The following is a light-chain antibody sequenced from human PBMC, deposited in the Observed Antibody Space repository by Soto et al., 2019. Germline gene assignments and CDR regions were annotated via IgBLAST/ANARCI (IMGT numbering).Light chain of an antibody. V-gene: IGKV3-20*01. CDR3: HQYGSSPYT. CDR2: GAS. CDR1: QRVSSSY. Sequence: ESVFTQSPGTLSLSPGERATLSCRASQRVSSSYLAWYQQKPGQAPRLLIYGASSRATGIPDRFSGSGSGTDFPLTISRLEPEDFAVYYCHQYGSSPYTFGQGTKLEIK. J-gene: IGKJ2*01.